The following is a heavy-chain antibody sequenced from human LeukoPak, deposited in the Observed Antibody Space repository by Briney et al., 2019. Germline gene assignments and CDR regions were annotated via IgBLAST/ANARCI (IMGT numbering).Heavy chain of an antibody. D-gene: IGHD5-18*01. Sequence: PGGSLRLSCTVSGFTFSSFGMHWVRQAPGKGLEWVAVISYDGSNKYYADSVKGRFTISRDNSKNTLYLQMNSLRAEDTAVYYCAKMMVRSIYAFDIWGQGTMVTVSS. V-gene: IGHV3-30*18. CDR2: ISYDGSNK. CDR1: GFTFSSFG. J-gene: IGHJ3*02. CDR3: AKMMVRSIYAFDI.